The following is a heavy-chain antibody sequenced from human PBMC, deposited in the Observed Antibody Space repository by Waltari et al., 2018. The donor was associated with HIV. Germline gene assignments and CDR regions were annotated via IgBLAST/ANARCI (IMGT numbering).Heavy chain of an antibody. CDR2: INHSGST. V-gene: IGHV4-34*01. CDR3: ARGHSNYFDY. Sequence: QVQLQQWGAGLLKPSETLSLTCAVYGGSFSGYYWSWIRQPPGKGLEWIGEINHSGSTNYNPSLKSRVTISVDTSKNQFSPKLSSVTAADTAVYYCARGHSNYFDYWGQGTLVTVSS. J-gene: IGHJ4*02. CDR1: GGSFSGYY.